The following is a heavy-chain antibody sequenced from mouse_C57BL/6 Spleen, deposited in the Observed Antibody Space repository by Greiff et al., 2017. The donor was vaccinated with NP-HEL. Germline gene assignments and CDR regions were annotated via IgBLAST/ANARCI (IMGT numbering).Heavy chain of an antibody. D-gene: IGHD1-1*01. V-gene: IGHV1-80*01. CDR1: GYAFSSYW. CDR2: IYPGDGDT. J-gene: IGHJ1*03. CDR3: ARSPYYYGSSPWYFDV. Sequence: QVQLQQSGAELVKPGASVKISCKASGYAFSSYWMNWVKQRPGKGLEWIGQIYPGDGDTNYNGKFKGKATLTADTSSSTAYMQLSSLTSEDSAVYSCARSPYYYGSSPWYFDVWGTGTTVTVSS.